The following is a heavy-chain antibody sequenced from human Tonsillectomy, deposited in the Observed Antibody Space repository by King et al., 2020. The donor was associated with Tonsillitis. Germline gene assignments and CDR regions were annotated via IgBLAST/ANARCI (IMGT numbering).Heavy chain of an antibody. V-gene: IGHV3-13*01. D-gene: IGHD2-21*02. Sequence: VQLVESGGGLVQPGGSLRLSCAASGFDFSIFDMHWVRQASGKGLEWVSGIGVAGDTYYAGSVKGRFSISRENAKNSLYLQMNSLRDGGTAVYYCARVRGGTAGVMDVWGQGTAHTV. CDR1: GFDFSIFD. CDR2: IGVAGDT. CDR3: ARVRGGTAGVMDV. J-gene: IGHJ6*02.